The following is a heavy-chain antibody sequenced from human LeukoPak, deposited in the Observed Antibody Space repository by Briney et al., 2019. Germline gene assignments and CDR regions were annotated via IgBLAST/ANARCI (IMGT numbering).Heavy chain of an antibody. Sequence: SETLSLTCAVSGGSITSGAYAWSWIRQPPGKGLEWIGYIYRSGGTSHKPSLKSRLSITIDKSKNQFSLNLRSVTAADTAFYYCARGGGFYGSGTTHFDYWGQGTLATVSS. D-gene: IGHD3-10*01. CDR3: ARGGGFYGSGTTHFDY. J-gene: IGHJ4*02. CDR1: GGSITSGAYA. V-gene: IGHV4-30-2*01. CDR2: IYRSGGT.